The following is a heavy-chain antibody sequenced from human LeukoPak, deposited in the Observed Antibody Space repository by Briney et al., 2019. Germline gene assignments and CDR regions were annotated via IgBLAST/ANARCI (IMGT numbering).Heavy chain of an antibody. D-gene: IGHD3-10*01. CDR3: ARRITMVRGVIPTDY. CDR2: IYYSGST. J-gene: IGHJ4*02. Sequence: SETLSLTCTVSGYSISSGYYWGWIRQPPGKGLEWIGSIYYSGSTYYNPPLKSRVTISVDTSKNQFSLKLSFVTAADTAVYYCARRITMVRGVIPTDYWGQGTLVTVSS. CDR1: GYSISSGYY. V-gene: IGHV4-38-2*02.